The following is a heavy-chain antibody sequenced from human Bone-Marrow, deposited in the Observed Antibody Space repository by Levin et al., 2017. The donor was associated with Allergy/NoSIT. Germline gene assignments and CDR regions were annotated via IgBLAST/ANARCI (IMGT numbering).Heavy chain of an antibody. CDR1: GYTFTSYG. J-gene: IGHJ4*02. CDR2: ISTYNGQT. V-gene: IGHV1-18*01. CDR3: AREHDLLTGRDY. D-gene: IGHD3-9*01. Sequence: GESLKISCKASGYTFTSYGISWVRQAPGQGLEWMGWISTYNGQTDSVERLQGRVTLTTDTSTSTAYMELRSLRSDDTAVYYCAREHDLLTGRDYWGQGTQVTVSS.